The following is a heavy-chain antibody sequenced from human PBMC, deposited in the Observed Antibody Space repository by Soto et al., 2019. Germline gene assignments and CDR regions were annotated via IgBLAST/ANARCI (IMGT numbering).Heavy chain of an antibody. CDR2: ISSSIIYI. D-gene: IGHD5-18*01. Sequence: PGGSLRLSCAASGFTFSSYSMNWVRQAPGKGLDWVSSISSSIIYIYYADSVGGRFTISRDNAKNSLFLQMNSLRAEDTAVYYCARAVTQYYFDCWGLGTLVTVSS. CDR3: ARAVTQYYFDC. J-gene: IGHJ4*02. V-gene: IGHV3-21*01. CDR1: GFTFSSYS.